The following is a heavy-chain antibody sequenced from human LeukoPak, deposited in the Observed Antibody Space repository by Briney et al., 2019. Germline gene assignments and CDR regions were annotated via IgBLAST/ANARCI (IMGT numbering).Heavy chain of an antibody. CDR1: GFSLTTSGVG. CDR2: IYWDNDR. Sequence: SGPTLVNPTQTLTLTCTFSGFSLTTSGVGVAWIRQPPGKALECLALIYWDNDRRYSPSLRSRLTITKDTSKNQVVLTMTNMDPVDTATYYCAHRVFQGGYWDSGKFDHWGQGTPVTVSS. V-gene: IGHV2-5*02. CDR3: AHRVFQGGYWDSGKFDH. D-gene: IGHD2-8*02. J-gene: IGHJ4*02.